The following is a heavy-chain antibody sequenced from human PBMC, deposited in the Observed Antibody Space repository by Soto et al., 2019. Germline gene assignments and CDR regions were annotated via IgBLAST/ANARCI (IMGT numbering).Heavy chain of an antibody. D-gene: IGHD6-13*01. CDR3: ARSMGAAAALDY. Sequence: SETLSLTCSVSGDSVSSGFYYWTWIRQSPVKGLEWIGNIYYSGSTEYNPSLTSRVTISVDTSKNQFSLKLSPVTAADTAVYYCARSMGAAAALDYWGQGTLVTVSS. V-gene: IGHV4-61*01. CDR2: IYYSGST. J-gene: IGHJ4*02. CDR1: GDSVSSGFYY.